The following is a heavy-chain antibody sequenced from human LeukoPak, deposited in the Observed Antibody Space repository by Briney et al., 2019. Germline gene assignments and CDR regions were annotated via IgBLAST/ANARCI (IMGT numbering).Heavy chain of an antibody. D-gene: IGHD4-17*01. V-gene: IGHV4-31*02. Sequence: LRLSCAASGFTFSSHSMNWIRQHPGKGLEWIGYISYSGSTHYNPSLKSRVTISEDTSKNQFSLKMTSVTAADTAVYYCARALTSATRYFDLWGRGTLVTVSS. CDR3: ARALTSATRYFDL. J-gene: IGHJ2*01. CDR2: ISYSGST. CDR1: GFTFSSHS.